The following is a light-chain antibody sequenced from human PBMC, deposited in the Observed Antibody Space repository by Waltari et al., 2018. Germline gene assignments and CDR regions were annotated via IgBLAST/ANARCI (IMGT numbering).Light chain of an antibody. CDR2: DAV. Sequence: EIVMTQSPAILSVSPGEGATLSCRASQSVSRNLAWYQQKPGQAPRLLIYDAVTRATGIPARFSGSGSGTEFTLTISSLQSEDFAVYYGHQYEYWPPALTFGGGTKVEIK. V-gene: IGKV3-15*01. J-gene: IGKJ4*01. CDR3: HQYEYWPPALT. CDR1: QSVSRN.